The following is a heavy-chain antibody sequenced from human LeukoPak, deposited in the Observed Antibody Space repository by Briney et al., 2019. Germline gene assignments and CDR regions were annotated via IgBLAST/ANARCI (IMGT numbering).Heavy chain of an antibody. J-gene: IGHJ3*02. CDR3: VKDPDPRYCSSTSCSPI. CDR2: IAGGGSST. Sequence: TGGSLRLSCVASGFTVSFYAMSWVRQAPGKGLEWVSVIAGGGSSTYYADSVKGRFTISRDNSKNTLYLQMNSLRVEDTAVYYCVKDPDPRYCSSTSCSPIWGQGTMVTVSS. CDR1: GFTVSFYA. V-gene: IGHV3-23*01. D-gene: IGHD2-2*01.